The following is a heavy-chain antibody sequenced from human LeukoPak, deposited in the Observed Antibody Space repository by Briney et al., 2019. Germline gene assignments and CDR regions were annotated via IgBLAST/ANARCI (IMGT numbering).Heavy chain of an antibody. CDR1: GFTFSSYA. J-gene: IGHJ4*02. CDR3: AKDLRWGLDY. Sequence: GGSLRLSCAASGFTFSSYAMSWVRQAPGEGLEWVSIISANGANTHYADSVRGRFTVSRDNSKHTLYLQMNSLRAEDTAIYYCAKDLRWGLDYWGQGALVTVSS. V-gene: IGHV3-23*01. D-gene: IGHD4-23*01. CDR2: ISANGANT.